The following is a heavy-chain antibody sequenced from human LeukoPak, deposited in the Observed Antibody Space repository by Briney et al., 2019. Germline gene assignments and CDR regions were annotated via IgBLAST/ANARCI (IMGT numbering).Heavy chain of an antibody. V-gene: IGHV1-3*01. CDR1: GYTFTHYA. D-gene: IGHD3-3*01. J-gene: IGHJ4*02. Sequence: ASVKVSCKASGYTFTHYAVNWLRQAPGQRLEWMGWINAGNGDTKFSQNYQARVTIARDASASTAYMELSSLTSEDTAVYFCARGLWSAHRREYYFDSWGQGTLVTVSS. CDR2: INAGNGDT. CDR3: ARGLWSAHRREYYFDS.